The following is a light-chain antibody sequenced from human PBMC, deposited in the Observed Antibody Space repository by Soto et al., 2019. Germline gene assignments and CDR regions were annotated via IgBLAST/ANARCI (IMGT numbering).Light chain of an antibody. J-gene: IGKJ5*01. V-gene: IGKV1-5*03. CDR1: QNISPW. Sequence: DIQMTQSPSTVSVSVGDRVTITCRASQNISPWLAWYQHKPGKAPKLLIYKASTLVSGVPSRFSGSRSGKDFTLTIDSLQPEDFATYYCQQYESTFITFDHGKRLETK. CDR2: KAS. CDR3: QQYESTFIT.